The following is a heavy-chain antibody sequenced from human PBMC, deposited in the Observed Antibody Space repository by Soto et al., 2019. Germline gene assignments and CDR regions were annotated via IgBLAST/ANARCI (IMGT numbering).Heavy chain of an antibody. CDR3: ARPHFGVVMSSYYMDV. J-gene: IGHJ6*03. CDR2: IWYDGSNK. Sequence: GGSLRLSCAASGFTFSSYGMHWVRQAPGKGLEWVAVIWYDGSNKYYADSVKGRFTISRDNSKNTLYLQMNSLRAEDTAVYYCARPHFGVVMSSYYMDVWGKGTTVTVSS. V-gene: IGHV3-33*01. D-gene: IGHD3-3*01. CDR1: GFTFSSYG.